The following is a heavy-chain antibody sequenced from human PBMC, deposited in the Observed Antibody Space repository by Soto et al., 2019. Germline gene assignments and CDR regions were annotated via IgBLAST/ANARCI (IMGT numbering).Heavy chain of an antibody. D-gene: IGHD3-10*01. CDR3: ARQGFGPLHGLVDV. CDR1: GGSISSYY. Sequence: QVQLQESGPGLVKPWETLSLSCTVSGGSISSYYWSWIRLPPGKPMEWIGYVHHSWGSSYNPSLQXXVXXSLDTSKSQFSLELTSVTAADTAVYYCARQGFGPLHGLVDVWGQGTTVIVSS. V-gene: IGHV4-59*08. CDR2: VHHSWGS. J-gene: IGHJ6*02.